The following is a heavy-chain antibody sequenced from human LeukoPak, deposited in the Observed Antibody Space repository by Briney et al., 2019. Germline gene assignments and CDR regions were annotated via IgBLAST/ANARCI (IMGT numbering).Heavy chain of an antibody. V-gene: IGHV1-24*01. CDR1: GYTLTELS. Sequence: ASVKVSCKVSGYTLTELSMHWVPQAPGKGLEWMGGFDPEDGETIYAQKFQGRVTMTEDTSTDTAFLELSSLTSGDTGVYYCVTSFDYSDFYWGQGTLVIVS. D-gene: IGHD4-11*01. J-gene: IGHJ4*02. CDR2: FDPEDGET. CDR3: VTSFDYSDFY.